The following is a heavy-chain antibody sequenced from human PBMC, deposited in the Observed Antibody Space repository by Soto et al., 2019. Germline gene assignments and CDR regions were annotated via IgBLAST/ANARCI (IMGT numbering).Heavy chain of an antibody. D-gene: IGHD3-10*01. CDR2: IWYDGSNK. CDR1: GFTFSSYG. CDR3: ARVMVLGVNTFTYYYYSMVV. J-gene: IGHJ6*02. V-gene: IGHV3-33*01. Sequence: GGSLRLSCAASGFTFSSYGMPWVRQAPGKGLEWVAVIWYDGSNKYYADSVKGRFTISRDNSKNTLYLQMTSLRAEDTAVYYCARVMVLGVNTFTYYYYSMVVWGQGTTVTVSS.